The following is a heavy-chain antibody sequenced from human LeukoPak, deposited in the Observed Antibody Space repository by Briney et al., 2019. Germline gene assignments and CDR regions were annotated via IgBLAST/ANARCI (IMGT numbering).Heavy chain of an antibody. D-gene: IGHD2-2*01. Sequence: GESLTISCKGSGYSFTGYWIGWVRQVPGKGLEWMGIIYPGDSDTRYSPSFQGQVTISADKSISTAYLQWSSLKASDTAMYYCARTVVVPAAAIGGLDYWGQGTLVTVSS. CDR1: GYSFTGYW. V-gene: IGHV5-51*01. J-gene: IGHJ4*02. CDR3: ARTVVVPAAAIGGLDY. CDR2: IYPGDSDT.